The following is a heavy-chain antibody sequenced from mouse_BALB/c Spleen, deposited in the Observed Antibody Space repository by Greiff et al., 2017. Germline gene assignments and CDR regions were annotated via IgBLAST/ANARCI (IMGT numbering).Heavy chain of an antibody. CDR1: GYTFTSYW. J-gene: IGHJ2*01. CDR2: IDPSDSYT. D-gene: IGHD1-2*01. Sequence: QVQLQQPGAELVKPGASVKLSCKASGYTFTSYWMHWVKQRPGQGLEWIGEIDPSDSYTNYNQKFKGKATLTVDKSSSTAYMQLSSLTSEDSAVYYCARQGTAVYYFDYWGQGTTLTVSS. V-gene: IGHV1-69*02. CDR3: ARQGTAVYYFDY.